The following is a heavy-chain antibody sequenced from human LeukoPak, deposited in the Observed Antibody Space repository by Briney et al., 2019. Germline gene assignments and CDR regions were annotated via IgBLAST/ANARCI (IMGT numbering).Heavy chain of an antibody. Sequence: SETLSLTCTVAGETMRNYYWNWIRQPPGKGLEWIGYIDYSGNTIYNYNPSLTSRVIISEDASQNQFSLKLSSVTAADTAVYYCAREYGSGSYYSDYWGQGTLVTVSS. CDR1: GETMRNYY. CDR3: AREYGSGSYYSDY. CDR2: IDYSGNTIY. J-gene: IGHJ4*02. V-gene: IGHV4-59*12. D-gene: IGHD3-10*01.